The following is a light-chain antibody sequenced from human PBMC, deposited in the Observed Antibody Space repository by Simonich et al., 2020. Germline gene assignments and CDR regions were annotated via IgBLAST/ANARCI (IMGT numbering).Light chain of an antibody. CDR3: QQYNNWPYT. Sequence: DIQMTQSPSSLSASVGDRVTIPCRASQGISNSLAWYQQKPGKAPKLLLYAASRLESGVPSRFSGSGSGTDYTLTISSLQSEDFAVYYCQQYNNWPYTFGQGTKLEIK. CDR1: QGISNS. J-gene: IGKJ2*01. V-gene: IGKV1-NL1*01. CDR2: AAS.